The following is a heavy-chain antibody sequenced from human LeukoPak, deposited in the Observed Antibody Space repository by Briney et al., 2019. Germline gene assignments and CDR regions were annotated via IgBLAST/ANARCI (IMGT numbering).Heavy chain of an antibody. V-gene: IGHV4-31*03. CDR3: ARYGIAVAGTIDY. Sequence: PSETLSLTCTVSGGSISSGGYYWSWIRQHPGKGLEWIGYIYYSGSTYYNPSLKSRVTISVDTSKNQFSLKLSSVTAADTAVYYCARYGIAVAGTIDYWGQGTLVTVSS. D-gene: IGHD6-19*01. J-gene: IGHJ4*02. CDR2: IYYSGST. CDR1: GGSISSGGYY.